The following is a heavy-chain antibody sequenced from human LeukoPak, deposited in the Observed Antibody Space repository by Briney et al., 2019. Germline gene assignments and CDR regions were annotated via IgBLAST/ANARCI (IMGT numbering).Heavy chain of an antibody. CDR1: GFSFSSNG. J-gene: IGHJ3*02. CDR3: AREGGAYDSSGWCAFDI. CDR2: IRSDGSNK. V-gene: IGHV3-30*02. Sequence: PGGSLRLSCAGSGFSFSSNGMHWVRQAPGQGLEWMAFIRSDGSNKYYADSVKGRFTISRDNAKNSLYLHMHSLRAEDTAVYYCAREGGAYDSSGWCAFDIWGQGTMVTVSS. D-gene: IGHD3-22*01.